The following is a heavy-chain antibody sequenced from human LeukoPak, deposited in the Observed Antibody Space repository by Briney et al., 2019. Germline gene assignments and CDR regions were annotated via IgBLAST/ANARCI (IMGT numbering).Heavy chain of an antibody. CDR2: IYHSGST. D-gene: IGHD6-19*01. CDR3: AREDHSSGWYYFDY. J-gene: IGHJ4*02. V-gene: IGHV4-38-2*02. CDR1: GYSISSGYY. Sequence: SETLSLTCTVSGYSISSGYYWGWIRQPPGKGLEWIGSIYHSGSTYYNPSLKSRVTISVDTSKNQFSLKLSSVTAADTAVYYCAREDHSSGWYYFDYWGQGTLVTVSS.